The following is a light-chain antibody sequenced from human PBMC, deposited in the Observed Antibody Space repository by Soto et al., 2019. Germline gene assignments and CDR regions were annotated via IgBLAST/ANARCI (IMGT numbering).Light chain of an antibody. CDR1: SSSIGGNT. CDR3: AAWDDSLNGVV. CDR2: STN. J-gene: IGLJ3*02. V-gene: IGLV1-44*01. Sequence: QSVLAQPPSASATPGQRVTISCSGSSSSIGGNTVNWYQQLPGTAPKLLIYSTNQRPSGVPDRFSGSKSGTSASLAISGLQSDDEADYCCAAWDDSLNGVVFGGGTKLTVL.